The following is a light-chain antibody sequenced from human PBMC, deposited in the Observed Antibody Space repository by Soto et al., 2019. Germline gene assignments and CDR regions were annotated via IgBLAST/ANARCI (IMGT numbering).Light chain of an antibody. CDR2: EVS. J-gene: IGLJ1*01. CDR3: KSYTSSRTLV. CDR1: NSDVGGYNY. Sequence: QSVLTQPASVSGSPGQSITISCTGTNSDVGGYNYVSWYQQHPGKAPKLIIYEVSNRPSGVSNRFSGSKSGNTASLIIYGLQTEDEADYYCKSYTSSRTLVFXTGTKVTVL. V-gene: IGLV2-14*01.